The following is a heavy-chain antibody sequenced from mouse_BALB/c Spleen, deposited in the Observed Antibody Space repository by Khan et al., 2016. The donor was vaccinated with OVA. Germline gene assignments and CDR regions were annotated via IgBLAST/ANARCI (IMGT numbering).Heavy chain of an antibody. J-gene: IGHJ1*01. CDR2: INTYTGDP. D-gene: IGHD2-12*01. CDR1: GSTFTNYG. CDR3: ARRSYSYDRHFDV. V-gene: IGHV9-3-1*01. Sequence: QIQLVQSGPELKKPGETVKISCKASGSTFTNYGMNWVKQAPGKDLKWIGCINTYTGDPIYADDFKGRFAFSLETSASTAYLQINTLNNEDTATYYCARRSYSYDRHFDVWGAGTTVTVSS.